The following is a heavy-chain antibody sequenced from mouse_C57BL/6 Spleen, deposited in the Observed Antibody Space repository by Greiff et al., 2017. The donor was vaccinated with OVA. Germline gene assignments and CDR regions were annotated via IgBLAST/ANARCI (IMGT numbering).Heavy chain of an antibody. V-gene: IGHV1-4*01. CDR2: INPRSGYN. Sequence: QVQLQQSGAELARPGASVKMSCKASGFTFTSYSMTWVNPRPGQGLEWLGYINPRSGYNTYNQKFKDAVTLTTDKSYSTADMQLSSLTSEDSAVYYCARYVGLHRYFDYWGKGTTVTVSS. J-gene: IGHJ1*03. CDR1: GFTFTSYS. CDR3: ARYVGLHRYFDY. D-gene: IGHD6-1*01.